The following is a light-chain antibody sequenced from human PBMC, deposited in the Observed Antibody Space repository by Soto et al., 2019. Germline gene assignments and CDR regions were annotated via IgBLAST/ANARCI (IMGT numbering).Light chain of an antibody. CDR2: AAS. CDR3: QQYNSYSPWT. J-gene: IGKJ1*01. V-gene: IGKV1-39*01. Sequence: DIQMTQSPSSLSASVGDRVTITCRASQSISSYLNWYHQKPGKAPKLLIYAASSLQSGVPSRFSGSGSGTDFTLTISSLQPDDFATYYCQQYNSYSPWTFGQGTKVDIK. CDR1: QSISSY.